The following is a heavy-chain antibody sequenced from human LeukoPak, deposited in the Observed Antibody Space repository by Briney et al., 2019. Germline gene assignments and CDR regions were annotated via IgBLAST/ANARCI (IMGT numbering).Heavy chain of an antibody. J-gene: IGHJ4*02. CDR3: ARERGSSWSLDY. CDR1: GYSISSGYY. CDR2: IYSSGST. V-gene: IGHV4-38-2*02. Sequence: SETLSLTCTVSGYSISSGYYWGWIRQPAGKGLESIGRIYSSGSTNYNPSLESRVTMSVDTTKNQFSLKLSSVTAADTAVYYCARERGSSWSLDYWGQGTLVTVSS. D-gene: IGHD6-13*01.